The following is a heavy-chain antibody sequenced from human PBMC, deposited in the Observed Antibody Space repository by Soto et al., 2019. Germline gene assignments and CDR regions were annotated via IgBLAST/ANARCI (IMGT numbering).Heavy chain of an antibody. D-gene: IGHD6-6*01. CDR1: GGSISSGDYY. Sequence: SETLSLTYTVSGGSISSGDYYWSWIRQPPGKGLEWIGYIYYSGSTYYNPSLKSRVTISVDTSKNQFSLKLSSVTAADTAVYYCAREGDLVTSSLVEYSSYRPGTPYGMDVWGQGTTVTVSS. CDR2: IYYSGST. V-gene: IGHV4-30-4*01. CDR3: AREGDLVTSSLVEYSSYRPGTPYGMDV. J-gene: IGHJ6*02.